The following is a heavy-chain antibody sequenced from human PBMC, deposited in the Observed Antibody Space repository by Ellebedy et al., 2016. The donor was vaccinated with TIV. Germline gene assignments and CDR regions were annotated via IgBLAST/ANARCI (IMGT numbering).Heavy chain of an antibody. D-gene: IGHD6-19*01. CDR1: GFTFSNYA. Sequence: PGGSLRLSCAASGFTFSNYAMQWVRQAPGKGLEYVSSIEGDGVATYYAKSVKARFTISRDNSKNTLYLQMGSLRPDDMAVYYCARGRWGSGGIDYWGQGTLVTVSS. CDR3: ARGRWGSGGIDY. CDR2: IEGDGVAT. V-gene: IGHV3-64*01. J-gene: IGHJ4*02.